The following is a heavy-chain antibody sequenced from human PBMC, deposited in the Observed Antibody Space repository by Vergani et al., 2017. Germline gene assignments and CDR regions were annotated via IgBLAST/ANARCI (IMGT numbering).Heavy chain of an antibody. CDR2: IKQDGSEK. CDR3: ARKYSSSWYSYYYYGMDV. D-gene: IGHD6-13*01. Sequence: EVQVVESGGGLIKPGGSLRLSCVVSGITFKNAWINWVRQAPGKGLEWVANIKQDGSEKYYVDSVKGRFTISRDNAKNSLYLQMNSLRAEDTAVYYCARKYSSSWYSYYYYGMDVWGQGTTVTVSS. V-gene: IGHV3-7*01. J-gene: IGHJ6*02. CDR1: GITFKNAW.